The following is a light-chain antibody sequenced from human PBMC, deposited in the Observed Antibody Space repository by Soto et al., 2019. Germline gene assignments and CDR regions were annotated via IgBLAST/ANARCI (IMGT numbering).Light chain of an antibody. J-gene: IGKJ3*01. Sequence: DIQMTQSPSSLSASVGDRVTITCRASQSISSYLNWYQQKPGKAPKLLIYAASSLHSGLPSRFSGSGSGTDITLTISSLQPEDFATYYCQQSYSTPKFTFGPGTKVDIK. V-gene: IGKV1-39*01. CDR2: AAS. CDR3: QQSYSTPKFT. CDR1: QSISSY.